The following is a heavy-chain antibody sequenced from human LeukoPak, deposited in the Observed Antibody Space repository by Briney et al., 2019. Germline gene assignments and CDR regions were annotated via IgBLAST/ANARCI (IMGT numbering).Heavy chain of an antibody. CDR3: ARDYCSSTSCLFDY. CDR2: INPNSGDT. V-gene: IGHV1-2*06. J-gene: IGHJ4*02. D-gene: IGHD2-2*01. CDR1: GYTFAGYH. Sequence: ASVKVSCKASGYTFAGYHMHWVRQAPGQGLEWMGRINPNSGDTNYAQKFQGRVTMTRDTSISTAYMELSRLRSDDTAVYYCARDYCSSTSCLFDYWGQGTLVTVSS.